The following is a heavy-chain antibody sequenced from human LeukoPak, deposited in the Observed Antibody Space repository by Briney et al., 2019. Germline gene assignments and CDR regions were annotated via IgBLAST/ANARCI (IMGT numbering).Heavy chain of an antibody. J-gene: IGHJ4*02. CDR3: ASEWEPRC. D-gene: IGHD1-26*01. Sequence: GGSLRLSCAASGFTFSSYSMNWVRQAPGKGLEWVSSISSSSSYIYYAGSVKGRFTISRDNAKNSLYLQMNSLRAEDTAVYYCASEWEPRCWGQGTLVTVSS. V-gene: IGHV3-21*01. CDR2: ISSSSSYI. CDR1: GFTFSSYS.